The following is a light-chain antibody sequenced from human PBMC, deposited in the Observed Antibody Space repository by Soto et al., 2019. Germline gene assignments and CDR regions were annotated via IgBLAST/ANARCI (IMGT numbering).Light chain of an antibody. CDR1: QSVSSSY. Sequence: EIVLTQSPCTLSLSPGERATLSCRASQSVSSSYLAWYQQKPGQAPRFLIYGASTRATGIPARFSGSGSGTDFTLTISRLEPEDFAVYYCQQYGSSPTFGQGTKVDIK. J-gene: IGKJ1*01. V-gene: IGKV3-20*01. CDR2: GAS. CDR3: QQYGSSPT.